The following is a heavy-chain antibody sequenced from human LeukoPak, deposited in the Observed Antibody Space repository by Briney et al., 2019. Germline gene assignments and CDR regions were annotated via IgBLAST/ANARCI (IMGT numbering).Heavy chain of an antibody. CDR1: GFTFSSYA. CDR2: ISGSGGST. J-gene: IGHJ4*02. V-gene: IGHV3-23*01. D-gene: IGHD2-2*01. CDR3: AKYIVVVPAAIDY. Sequence: GGSLRLSCAASGFTFSSYAMSWVRQAPGKGLEWVSAISGSGGSTYYADSVKGRFTTSRDNSKNTLYLQMNSLRAEDTAVYYCAKYIVVVPAAIDYWGQGTLVTVSS.